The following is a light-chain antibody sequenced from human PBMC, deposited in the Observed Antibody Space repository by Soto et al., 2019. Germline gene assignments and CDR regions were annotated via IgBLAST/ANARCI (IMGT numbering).Light chain of an antibody. CDR3: QQYAASPRT. J-gene: IGKJ1*01. V-gene: IGKV3-20*01. CDR1: QTVGKNF. CDR2: GAS. Sequence: EIVLTQSPGTLSLSPGERATLSCRASQTVGKNFLAWYQQKPGQAPRFLIYGASSRATGIPDRFSGSGSGTDFTLTISRLEPEDFAVYYCQQYAASPRTFGQGTKVEIK.